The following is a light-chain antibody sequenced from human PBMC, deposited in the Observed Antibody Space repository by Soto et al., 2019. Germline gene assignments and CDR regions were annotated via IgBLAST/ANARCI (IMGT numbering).Light chain of an antibody. J-gene: IGKJ1*01. CDR1: QSVSSSY. CDR2: GAS. CDR3: QQYGSSRWT. Sequence: EIVXTQSPGTLSXSPGERATLSCRASQSVSSSYLAWYQQKPGQAPRLLIYGASSRATGIPDRFSGSGSGTDFTLTISRLEPEDFAVYYCQQYGSSRWTFGQGTKVEIK. V-gene: IGKV3-20*01.